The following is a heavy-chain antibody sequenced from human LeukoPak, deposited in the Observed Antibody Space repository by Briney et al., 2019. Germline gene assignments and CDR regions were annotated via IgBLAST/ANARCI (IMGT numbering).Heavy chain of an antibody. CDR1: GGSISSYY. CDR3: ARGDSSSWYPDAFDI. V-gene: IGHV4-4*07. J-gene: IGHJ3*02. CDR2: IYTSGST. D-gene: IGHD6-13*01. Sequence: SETLSLTCTVSGGSISSYYWSWIRQPAGKGLEWIGRIYTSGSTNYNPSLKSRVTMSVDTSKNQFSLKLSSVTAADTAVYYCARGDSSSWYPDAFDIWGQGTMVTVSS.